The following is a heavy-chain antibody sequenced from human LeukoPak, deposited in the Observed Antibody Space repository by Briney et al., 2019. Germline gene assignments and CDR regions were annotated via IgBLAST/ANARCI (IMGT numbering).Heavy chain of an antibody. D-gene: IGHD2-21*02. Sequence: AASVKVSCKASGGTFSSYAISWVRQAPGQGLEWMGGIIPIFGTANYAQKFQGRVTITADKSTSTAYMELSSLRSEDTAVYYCARDLVTAQDWLDPWGQGTLVTVSS. CDR3: ARDLVTAQDWLDP. V-gene: IGHV1-69*06. CDR2: IIPIFGTA. CDR1: GGTFSSYA. J-gene: IGHJ5*02.